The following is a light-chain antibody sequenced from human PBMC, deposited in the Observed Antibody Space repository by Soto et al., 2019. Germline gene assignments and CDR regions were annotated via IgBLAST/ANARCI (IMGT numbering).Light chain of an antibody. CDR1: QSVATN. Sequence: VMTHSPATLSVSPGERVTLSCRASQSVATNLAWYQQKPGQAPRLLIYGASSRATGIPDRFSGSGSGTDFTLTISRLEPEDFAVYYCHQSVSSWTFGQGSNVDIK. CDR2: GAS. J-gene: IGKJ1*01. CDR3: HQSVSSWT. V-gene: IGKV3-20*01.